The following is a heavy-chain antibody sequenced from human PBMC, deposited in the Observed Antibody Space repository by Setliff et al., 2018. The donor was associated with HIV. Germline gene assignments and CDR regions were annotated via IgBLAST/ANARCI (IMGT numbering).Heavy chain of an antibody. D-gene: IGHD5-12*01. CDR1: GGSISSTSYY. V-gene: IGHV4-39*01. Sequence: SETLSLTCTVSGGSISSTSYYWGWIRQPPGKGLEWIGNVYYSGGTYYNPSLNSRVTISVDTSRNQFSLKLTSVTAADTALYFCARLGDSGYDFRGYFDYWGQGELVTVSS. CDR3: ARLGDSGYDFRGYFDY. J-gene: IGHJ4*02. CDR2: VYYSGGT.